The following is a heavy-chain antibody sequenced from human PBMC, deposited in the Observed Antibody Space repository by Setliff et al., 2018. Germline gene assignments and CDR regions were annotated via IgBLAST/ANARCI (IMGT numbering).Heavy chain of an antibody. V-gene: IGHV4-38-2*01. D-gene: IGHD5-12*01. J-gene: IGHJ4*02. CDR2: VYHSGKT. CDR3: ARTLSGYLSYFDS. Sequence: ASETLSLTCGVSNHSITSDYYWGWVRQSPVKGLEWIGNVYHSGKTYYNPSLTSRVTISVDTSKNHFSLRLTPVTAADTAIYFCARTLSGYLSYFDSWGQGTLVTVSS. CDR1: NHSITSDYY.